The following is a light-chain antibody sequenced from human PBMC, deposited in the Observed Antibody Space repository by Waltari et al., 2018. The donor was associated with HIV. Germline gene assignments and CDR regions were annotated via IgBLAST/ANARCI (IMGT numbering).Light chain of an antibody. CDR3: QLWDTTSDHPV. CDR1: NIGSQS. V-gene: IGLV3-21*02. J-gene: IGLJ3*02. CDR2: DDG. Sequence: SYVLTQPPSVSVAPGQTARITCGGDNIGSQSVHWYQQKPGQAPLLVVFDDGDRPSGIPERFSGSNSGNTATLTIGRVEAGDEADYYCQLWDTTSDHPVFGGGTKLTAL.